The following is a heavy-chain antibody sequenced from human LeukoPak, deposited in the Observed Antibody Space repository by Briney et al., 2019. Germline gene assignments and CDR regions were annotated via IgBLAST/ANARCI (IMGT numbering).Heavy chain of an antibody. V-gene: IGHV4-59*01. Sequence: SETLSLTCTVSGGSISSYYWSWIRQPPGKGLEWVGYIQYSGSTNYNPSLKSRVTISVDTSKNQFSLKLTSVTAADTAVYYCARSVYTTWSHPYFFDYWGQGTLVTVSS. D-gene: IGHD1-26*01. J-gene: IGHJ4*02. CDR3: ARSVYTTWSHPYFFDY. CDR1: GGSISSYY. CDR2: IQYSGST.